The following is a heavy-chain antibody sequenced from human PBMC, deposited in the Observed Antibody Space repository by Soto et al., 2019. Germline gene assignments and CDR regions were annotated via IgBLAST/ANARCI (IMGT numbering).Heavy chain of an antibody. D-gene: IGHD2-15*01. CDR2: IHSSGST. CDR3: ARQACSGGRCRLFDY. V-gene: IGHV4-59*08. J-gene: IGHJ4*02. Sequence: SETLSLTCTVSGGSISSYYWSWIRHPPGKGLEWIGYIHSSGSTNYNPSLLSRVTISVDTSKNQFSLKLNSLTAADTAVYYCARQACSGGRCRLFDYWGQGSLVTVSS. CDR1: GGSISSYY.